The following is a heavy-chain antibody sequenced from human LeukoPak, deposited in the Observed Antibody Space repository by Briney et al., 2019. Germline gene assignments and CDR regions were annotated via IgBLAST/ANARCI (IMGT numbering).Heavy chain of an antibody. V-gene: IGHV3-23*01. CDR2: ISDSGGRT. D-gene: IGHD3-22*01. CDR1: GVTLSNYG. CDR3: AKRGVVIRVILVGFHKEAYYFDS. Sequence: GGSLRLSCAVSGVTLSNYGMSWVRQAPGKGLEWVAGISDSGGRTNYADSVKGRFTISGDNPKNTLYLQMNSLRAEDTAVYFCAKRGVVIRVILVGFHKEAYYFDSWGQGALVTVSS. J-gene: IGHJ4*02.